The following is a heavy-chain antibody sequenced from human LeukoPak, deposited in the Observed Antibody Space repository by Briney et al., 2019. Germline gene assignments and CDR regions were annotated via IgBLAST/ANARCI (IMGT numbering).Heavy chain of an antibody. V-gene: IGHV4-61*01. D-gene: IGHD2-2*01. Sequence: SETLSLTCTVSGGSVNSGSYYWSWLRQPPGKGLEWIGYVYYSGSTNYNPSLKSRVTISVDTSKNQFSLKLSSVTAADTAVYYCARGVGQYQLLYFDYWGQGTLVTVSS. CDR1: GGSVNSGSYY. CDR3: ARGVGQYQLLYFDY. J-gene: IGHJ4*02. CDR2: VYYSGST.